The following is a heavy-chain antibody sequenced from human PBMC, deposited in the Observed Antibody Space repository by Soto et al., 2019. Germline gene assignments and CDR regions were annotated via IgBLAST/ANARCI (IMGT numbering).Heavy chain of an antibody. CDR1: GFTVTSNY. CDR2: IYSSGTT. D-gene: IGHD5-18*01. V-gene: IGHV3-53*02. J-gene: IGHJ6*02. Sequence: EVQLVETGGGLIQPGGSLSLSCAASGFTVTSNYMNWVRQAPGKGLEWVSIIYSSGTTYYADSVKGRFTISRDKAKKTLYLQMRNLRAEDTAIYYCARVDTYDYYYAMDVWGQGTTVTVSS. CDR3: ARVDTYDYYYAMDV.